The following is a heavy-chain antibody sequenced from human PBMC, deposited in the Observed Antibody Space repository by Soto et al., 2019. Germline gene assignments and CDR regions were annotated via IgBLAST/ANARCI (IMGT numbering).Heavy chain of an antibody. CDR2: ISGGGSRV. Sequence: EVQLLQSGGGLVQPGGSLRLSCAASGFTFRSFAMSWVRQPPGKGLEWVATISGGGSRVSHADSVKGRFTISRDNSLETLYLQMNGLRAEDTAFYYCARGGAMGVDYWGQGTLVTVSS. D-gene: IGHD1-26*01. J-gene: IGHJ4*02. CDR3: ARGGAMGVDY. CDR1: GFTFRSFA. V-gene: IGHV3-23*01.